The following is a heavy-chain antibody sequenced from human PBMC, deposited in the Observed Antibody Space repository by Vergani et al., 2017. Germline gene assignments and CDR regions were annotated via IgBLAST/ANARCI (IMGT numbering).Heavy chain of an antibody. CDR1: GGSISSSSYY. V-gene: IGHV4-39*02. CDR3: ARDDYDILTGLDGNYYYYGMDV. D-gene: IGHD3-9*01. CDR2: IYYSGST. Sequence: QLQLQESGPGLVKPSETLSLTCTVSGGSISSSSYYWGWIRQPPGKGLEWIGSIYYSGSTYYNPSLKSRVTISVDTSKNSLYLQMNSLIAEDTAVYYCARDDYDILTGLDGNYYYYGMDVWGQGTTVTVSS. J-gene: IGHJ6*02.